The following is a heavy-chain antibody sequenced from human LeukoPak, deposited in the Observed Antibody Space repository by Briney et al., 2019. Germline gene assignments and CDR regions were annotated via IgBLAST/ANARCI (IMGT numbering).Heavy chain of an antibody. J-gene: IGHJ3*02. CDR2: IYYSGST. CDR3: ARGKLERRNHAFDI. CDR1: GGSISSSSYY. V-gene: IGHV4-39*01. D-gene: IGHD1-1*01. Sequence: SETLSLTCTVSGGSISSSSYYWGWIRQPPGKGLEWIGSIYYSGSTYYNPSLKSRVTISVDTSENQFSLKLSSVTAADTAVYYCARGKLERRNHAFDIWGQGTMVTVSS.